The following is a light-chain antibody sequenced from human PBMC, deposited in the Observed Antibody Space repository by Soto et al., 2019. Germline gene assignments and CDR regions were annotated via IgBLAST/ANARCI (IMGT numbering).Light chain of an antibody. V-gene: IGKV1-5*01. CDR3: LQYNSYWT. J-gene: IGKJ1*01. Sequence: DIQLTQSPSTLSACVGDRVIITCRASQSISRRLAWYQQKPGEAPKLLMHDASNLETGVSFRFSGSGSGTDFTLTISRLQPDDAATYYCLQYNSYWTFGQGTKVEI. CDR2: DAS. CDR1: QSISRR.